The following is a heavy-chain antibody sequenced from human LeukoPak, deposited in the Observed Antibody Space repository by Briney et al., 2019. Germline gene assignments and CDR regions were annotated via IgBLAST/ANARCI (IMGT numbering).Heavy chain of an antibody. J-gene: IGHJ4*02. CDR2: IYHSGST. V-gene: IGHV4-30-2*01. D-gene: IGHD1-26*01. CDR1: GGSISSGGYS. Sequence: SETLSLTCAVFGGSISSGGYSWSWIRQPPGKGLEWIGYIYHSGSTYYNPSLKSRVTISVDRSKNQFSLKLSSVTAADTAVYYCARRGYSGSYFDYWGQGTLVTVSS. CDR3: ARRGYSGSYFDY.